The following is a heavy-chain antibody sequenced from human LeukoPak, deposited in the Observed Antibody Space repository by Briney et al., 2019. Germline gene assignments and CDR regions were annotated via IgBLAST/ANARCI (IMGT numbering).Heavy chain of an antibody. CDR3: TTDRHYDIMTGHYVAYFLH. D-gene: IGHD3-9*01. CDR2: IRSKTDGGTT. Sequence: GGSLRLSCASSGFTFSDAWMSWVRQAPGKGLEWVGRIRSKTDGGTTDYAAPVKGRLTISRDDSKNTLFLQMNSLETEDTAVYYCTTDRHYDIMTGHYVAYFLHWGQGTLVTVTS. CDR1: GFTFSDAW. V-gene: IGHV3-15*01. J-gene: IGHJ1*01.